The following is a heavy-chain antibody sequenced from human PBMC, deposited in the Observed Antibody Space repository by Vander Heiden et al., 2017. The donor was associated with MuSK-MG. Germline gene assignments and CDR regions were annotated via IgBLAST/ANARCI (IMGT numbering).Heavy chain of an antibody. D-gene: IGHD1-26*01. J-gene: IGHJ4*02. CDR1: GYSFTNYW. CDR3: ARQSSGTYNDPFDY. V-gene: IGHV5-51*01. CDR2: IFPADSDT. Sequence: EVQLVQSGAEVKKPGESLKISGKGSGYSFTNYWIGWVRQTPGKGLEWMGVIFPADSDTRYSPSFQGQVTISADKSISTAYLQWSSLKASDTAIYYCARQSSGTYNDPFDYWGQGTRVIVSS.